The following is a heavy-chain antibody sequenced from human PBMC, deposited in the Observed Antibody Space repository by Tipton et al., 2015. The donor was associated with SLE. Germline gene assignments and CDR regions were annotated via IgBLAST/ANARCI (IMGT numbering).Heavy chain of an antibody. J-gene: IGHJ4*02. V-gene: IGHV3-11*06. CDR1: GFTFSDYA. Sequence: SLRLSCAASGFTFSDYAMNWFRQAPGQGLEWVAVIYGRGSNPEYADSVKGRFTISRDNAKKSLYLQMNSLRAEDTAVYYCGASYFDYWGQGTLVTVSS. CDR3: GASYFDY. CDR2: IYGRGSNP.